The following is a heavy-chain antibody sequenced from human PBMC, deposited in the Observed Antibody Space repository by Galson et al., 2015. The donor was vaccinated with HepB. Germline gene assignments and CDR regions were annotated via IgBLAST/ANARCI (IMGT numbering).Heavy chain of an antibody. CDR3: ASPGRDGPLGVAFDI. CDR1: GYTFTGYY. Sequence: SVKVSCKASGYTFTGYYMHWVRQAPGQGLEWMGGIIPIFGTANYAQNFQGRVTITADESTSTAYMELSSLRSEDTAVYYCASPGRDGPLGVAFDIWGQGTMVTVSS. CDR2: IIPIFGTA. V-gene: IGHV1-69*13. D-gene: IGHD5-24*01. J-gene: IGHJ3*02.